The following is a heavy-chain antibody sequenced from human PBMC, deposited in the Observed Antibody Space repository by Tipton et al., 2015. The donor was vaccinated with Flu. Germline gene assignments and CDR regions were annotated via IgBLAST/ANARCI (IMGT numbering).Heavy chain of an antibody. CDR1: GYSISSGFY. V-gene: IGHV4-38-2*02. CDR2: IYHSGST. CDR3: ARGDGYNFDY. J-gene: IGHJ4*02. D-gene: IGHD5-24*01. Sequence: TLSLTCTVSGYSISSGFYWGWIRQPPGKGLEWIGNIYHSGSTFYNPSLKSRVTISVDTPKNQFSLKLSSVTAADTAMYYCARGDGYNFDYWGQGTPVTVSS.